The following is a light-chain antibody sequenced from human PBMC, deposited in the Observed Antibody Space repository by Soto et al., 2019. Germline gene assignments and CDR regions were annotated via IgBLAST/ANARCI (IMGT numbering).Light chain of an antibody. J-gene: IGLJ1*01. CDR1: SSDVGGYNY. CDR2: EVS. V-gene: IGLV2-14*01. CDR3: SSYASSVSYV. Sequence: QSALTQPASVSGSPGQSITISCTGTSSDVGGYNYVSWYQQHPGKAPKFIIYEVSNRPEGVPSRFFGSKSGNTASLTISGLQAEDEADYYCSSYASSVSYVFGTGTKLTVL.